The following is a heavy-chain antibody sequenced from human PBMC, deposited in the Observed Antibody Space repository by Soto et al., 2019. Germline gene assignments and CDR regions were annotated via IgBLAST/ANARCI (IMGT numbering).Heavy chain of an antibody. V-gene: IGHV4-34*01. D-gene: IGHD6-19*01. CDR2: INHSGST. CDR1: GGSFSGYY. Sequence: SETLSLTCAVYGGSFSGYYWSWIRQPPGKGLEWIGEINHSGSTNYNPSLKSRVTISVDTSKNQFSLKLSSVTAADTAVYYCARGLIGSSGWDFEYWGQGTLVTVSS. J-gene: IGHJ4*02. CDR3: ARGLIGSSGWDFEY.